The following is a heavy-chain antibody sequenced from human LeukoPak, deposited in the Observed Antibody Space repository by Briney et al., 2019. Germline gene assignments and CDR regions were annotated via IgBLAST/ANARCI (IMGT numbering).Heavy chain of an antibody. CDR1: GFSFSSYE. D-gene: IGHD6-13*01. CDR2: ISSSGSTI. J-gene: IGHJ5*02. Sequence: GGSLRLSCAASGFSFSSYEMNWVRQAPGEGLEWVSYISSSGSTIYHADSVKGRFTISRDNAKNSLYLQMNSLRAEDTAVYYCARLGSWYANWFDPWGQGTLVTVSS. CDR3: ARLGSWYANWFDP. V-gene: IGHV3-48*03.